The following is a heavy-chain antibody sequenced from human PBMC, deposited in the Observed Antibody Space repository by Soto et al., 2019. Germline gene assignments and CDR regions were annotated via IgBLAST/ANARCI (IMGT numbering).Heavy chain of an antibody. CDR3: ASDRESAMPLYFDY. CDR1: GFTFSGYA. CDR2: IWSDGSNK. D-gene: IGHD2-2*01. Sequence: PGGSLRLSCAASGFTFSGYAMHWVRQAPGKGLEWVAVIWSDGSNKYYADSVRGRFTISRDNSKNTLYLQMNTLRAEDTAVYYCASDRESAMPLYFDYWGQGTLVTAPQ. V-gene: IGHV3-33*01. J-gene: IGHJ4*02.